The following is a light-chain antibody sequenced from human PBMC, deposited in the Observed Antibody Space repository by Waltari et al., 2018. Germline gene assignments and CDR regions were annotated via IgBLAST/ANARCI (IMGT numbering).Light chain of an antibody. J-gene: IGKJ2*01. CDR2: GAS. CDR1: QRVSSN. CDR3: QQYNNWPRT. Sequence: EIVMTQSPVTLSVSPGERATLSCRASQRVSSNLAWYQQKPGQAPRLLIYGASTRATGIPASFSGSGSGTEFTLTISSLQSEDFAVYYCQQYNNWPRTFGQGTKLEIK. V-gene: IGKV3-15*01.